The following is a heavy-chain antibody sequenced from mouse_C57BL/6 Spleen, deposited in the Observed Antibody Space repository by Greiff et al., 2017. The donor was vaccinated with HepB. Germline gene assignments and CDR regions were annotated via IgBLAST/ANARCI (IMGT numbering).Heavy chain of an antibody. D-gene: IGHD1-1*01. J-gene: IGHJ2*01. Sequence: EVHLVESGPELVKPGASVKIPCKASGYTFTDYNMDWVKQSHGKSLEWIGDINPNNGGTIYNQKFKGKATLTVDKSSSTAYMELRSLTSEDTAVYYCARGGYGSSLDYWGQGTTLTVSS. V-gene: IGHV1-18*01. CDR1: GYTFTDYN. CDR3: ARGGYGSSLDY. CDR2: INPNNGGT.